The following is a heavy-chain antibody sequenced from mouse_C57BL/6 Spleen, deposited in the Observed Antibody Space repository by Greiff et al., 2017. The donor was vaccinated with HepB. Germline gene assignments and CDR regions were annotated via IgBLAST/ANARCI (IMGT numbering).Heavy chain of an antibody. Sequence: LQESGAELARPGASVKLSCKASGYTFTSYGISWVKQRTGQGLEWIGEIYPRSGNTYYNEKFKGKATLTADKSSSTAYMELRSLTSEDSAVYFCARNGGNYPYYAMDYWGQGTSVTVSS. CDR3: ARNGGNYPYYAMDY. CDR2: IYPRSGNT. V-gene: IGHV1-81*01. D-gene: IGHD2-1*01. J-gene: IGHJ4*01. CDR1: GYTFTSYG.